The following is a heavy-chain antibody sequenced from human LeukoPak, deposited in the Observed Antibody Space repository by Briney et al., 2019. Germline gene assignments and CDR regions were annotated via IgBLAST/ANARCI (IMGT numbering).Heavy chain of an antibody. Sequence: PSETLSLTCTVSGGSISSYYWSWIRQPPGKGLEWIGYIYYSGSTNYNPSLKSRVTISVDTSKNQFSLKLSSVTAADTAVYYCARDRGYSYGSPDNWFDPWGQGTLVTVSS. CDR1: GGSISSYY. V-gene: IGHV4-59*12. J-gene: IGHJ5*02. CDR3: ARDRGYSYGSPDNWFDP. D-gene: IGHD5-18*01. CDR2: IYYSGST.